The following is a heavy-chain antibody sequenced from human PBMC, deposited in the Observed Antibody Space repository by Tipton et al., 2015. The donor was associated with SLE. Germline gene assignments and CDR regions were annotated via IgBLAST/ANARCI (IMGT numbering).Heavy chain of an antibody. CDR1: GGSISSYY. CDR3: AGDQYDSSGYYSPPPVDY. J-gene: IGHJ4*02. CDR2: IYYSGST. D-gene: IGHD3-22*01. Sequence: LRLSCTVSGGSISSYYWSWIRQPPGKGLEWIGYIYYSGSTNYNPSLKSRVTISVDTSKNQFSLKLSSVTAADTAVYYCAGDQYDSSGYYSPPPVDYWGQGTLVTVSS. V-gene: IGHV4-59*08.